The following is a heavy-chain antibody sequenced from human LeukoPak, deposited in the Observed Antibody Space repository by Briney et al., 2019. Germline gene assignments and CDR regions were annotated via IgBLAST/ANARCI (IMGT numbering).Heavy chain of an antibody. D-gene: IGHD1-26*01. CDR3: ARKGGGSYYFDY. Sequence: PSETLSLTCTVSGGSISSYYWSWIRQPPGKGLEWIGYIYYSGSTNYNPSLKSRVTISVDTSKNQFSLKLSSVTAADTAVYYCARKGGGSYYFDYWGQGTLVTVSS. CDR1: GGSISSYY. CDR2: IYYSGST. V-gene: IGHV4-59*08. J-gene: IGHJ4*02.